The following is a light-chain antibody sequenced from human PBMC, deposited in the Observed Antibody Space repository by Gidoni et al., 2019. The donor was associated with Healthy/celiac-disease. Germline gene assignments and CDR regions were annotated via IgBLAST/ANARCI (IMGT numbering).Light chain of an antibody. CDR1: HSVSSCY. Sequence: EIVLTQSPGTLSLSPGERATLSCRASHSVSSCYLAWYQQTPFQAPRLLIYGASSRATCIPDRFSGSGSGTDFTLTISRLEPEDFAVYYCQQYGSSPPLYTFGQGTKLEIK. V-gene: IGKV3-20*01. J-gene: IGKJ2*01. CDR2: GAS. CDR3: QQYGSSPPLYT.